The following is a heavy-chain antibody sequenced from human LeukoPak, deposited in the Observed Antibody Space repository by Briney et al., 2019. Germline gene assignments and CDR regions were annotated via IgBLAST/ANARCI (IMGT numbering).Heavy chain of an antibody. CDR2: VDYSGST. V-gene: IGHV4-39*01. Sequence: PSETLSLTCTVSGGSISSTSYYWGWIRQPPGKGLEWLGSVDYSGSTYDNPSLKSRVTISVDTSKNQFSLNLISVTAADTAVYYCARRSTVAGRGRFDPWGQGTLVTVSS. J-gene: IGHJ5*02. D-gene: IGHD6-19*01. CDR1: GGSISSTSYY. CDR3: ARRSTVAGRGRFDP.